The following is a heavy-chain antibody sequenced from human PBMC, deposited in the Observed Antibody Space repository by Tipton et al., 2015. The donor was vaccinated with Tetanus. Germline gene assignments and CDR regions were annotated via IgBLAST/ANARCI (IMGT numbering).Heavy chain of an antibody. V-gene: IGHV4-59*01. J-gene: IGHJ2*01. Sequence: TLSLTCAVYGGSFSGYYWSWIRQPPGKGLEWIGYIYYSGSTNYNHSLKSRVTISVDTSKNQFSLKLSSVTAADTAVYYCARYGRVRGVIRGYWYFDLWGRGTLVTVSS. CDR1: GGSFSGYY. CDR2: IYYSGST. D-gene: IGHD3-10*01. CDR3: ARYGRVRGVIRGYWYFDL.